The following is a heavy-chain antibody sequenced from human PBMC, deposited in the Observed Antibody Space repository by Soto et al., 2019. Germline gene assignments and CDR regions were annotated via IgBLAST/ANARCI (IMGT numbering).Heavy chain of an antibody. Sequence: ASVKVSCKASGYTLTSYGISWVRQAPGQGLEWMGWISAYNGNTNYAQKLQGRVTMTTDTSTSTAYMELRSLRSDDTAVYYCASGDAGAVAFDIWGQGTMVTVSS. V-gene: IGHV1-18*01. CDR3: ASGDAGAVAFDI. CDR1: GYTLTSYG. J-gene: IGHJ3*02. CDR2: ISAYNGNT.